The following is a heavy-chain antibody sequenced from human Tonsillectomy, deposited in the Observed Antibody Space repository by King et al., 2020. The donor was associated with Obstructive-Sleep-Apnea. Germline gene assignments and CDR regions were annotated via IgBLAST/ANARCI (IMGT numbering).Heavy chain of an antibody. D-gene: IGHD3-9*01. CDR2: INPNSGGT. V-gene: IGHV1-2*02. CDR1: GYTFADYY. Sequence: VQLVQSGAEVKKPGASLNVSCEASGYTFADYYMHWVRQAPGQGLEWMGWINPNSGGTKYAQSFQGRLSMTRDTSTTTVYMELSSLTSDDAAVYYCATEGAGGEDNLETRATTAPDILTDYGGDAFDTWGQGTMVTVSS. J-gene: IGHJ3*02. CDR3: ATEGAGGEDNLETRATTAPDILTDYGGDAFDT.